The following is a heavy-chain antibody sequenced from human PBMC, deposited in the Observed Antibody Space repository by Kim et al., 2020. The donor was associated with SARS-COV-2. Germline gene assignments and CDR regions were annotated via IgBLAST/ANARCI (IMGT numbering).Heavy chain of an antibody. CDR2: IYRDGTST. CDR3: AKRESGVTHVGDY. CDR1: GFTFSSSV. Sequence: GGSLRLSCAASGFTFSSSVMSWVRQPPGKGLEWVSIIYRDGTSTYYADSVKGRFSISRDVSKNTLYLQMNSLRDDDTAIYYCAKRESGVTHVGDYWGHGTLVTVSS. J-gene: IGHJ4*01. V-gene: IGHV3-23*03. D-gene: IGHD1-26*01.